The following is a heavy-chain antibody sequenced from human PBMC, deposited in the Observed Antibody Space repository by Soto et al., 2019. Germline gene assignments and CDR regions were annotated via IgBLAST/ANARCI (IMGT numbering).Heavy chain of an antibody. Sequence: QLQLQESGPGLVKPSETLSLTCTVSGGSISSSSYYWGWIRQPPGKGLEWIGSIYYSGSTYYNPSLKSRVTISVDTSKNQFSLKLSSVTAADTAVYYCARHSQTLPYYGSGSYYFDYWGQGTLVTVSS. CDR3: ARHSQTLPYYGSGSYYFDY. CDR1: GGSISSSSYY. V-gene: IGHV4-39*01. CDR2: IYYSGST. D-gene: IGHD3-10*01. J-gene: IGHJ4*02.